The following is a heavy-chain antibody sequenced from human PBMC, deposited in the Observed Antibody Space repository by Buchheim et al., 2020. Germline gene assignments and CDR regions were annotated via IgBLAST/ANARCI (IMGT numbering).Heavy chain of an antibody. CDR3: AKEVVDTAMVNGYYYYGMDV. V-gene: IGHV3-30*18. J-gene: IGHJ6*02. D-gene: IGHD5-18*01. CDR2: ISYDGSNK. CDR1: GFTFSSYG. Sequence: QVQLVESGGGVVQPGRSLRLSCAASGFTFSSYGMHWVRQAPGKGLEWVAVISYDGSNKYYADSVKGRFTISRDNSKNTLYLQMNSLRAEDTAVYYCAKEVVDTAMVNGYYYYGMDVWGQGTT.